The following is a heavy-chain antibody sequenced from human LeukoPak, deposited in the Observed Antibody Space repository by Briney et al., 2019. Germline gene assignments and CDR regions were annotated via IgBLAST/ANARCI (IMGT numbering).Heavy chain of an antibody. J-gene: IGHJ4*02. CDR2: ISGSGGNT. Sequence: PGGSLRLSCAASGFTFSSYAMTWVRQAPGKGLEWVSAISGSGGNTYYADSVKGRFTISRDNSKKMLYLQMNSLRAEDTAVYYCARGGYYDYVWGSQRGYFDYWGQGTLVTVSS. CDR1: GFTFSSYA. CDR3: ARGGYYDYVWGSQRGYFDY. V-gene: IGHV3-23*01. D-gene: IGHD3-16*01.